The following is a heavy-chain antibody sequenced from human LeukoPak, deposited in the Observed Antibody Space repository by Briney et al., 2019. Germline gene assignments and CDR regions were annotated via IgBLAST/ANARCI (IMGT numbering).Heavy chain of an antibody. J-gene: IGHJ4*02. Sequence: SETLSLTCAVYGGSFSGYDWSWIRQPPGKGLEWIGEINHSGSTNYNPSLKSRVTISVDTSKNQFSLKLSSVTAADTAVYYCARGLGLHYYGSGSSHRPLDYWGQGTLVTVSS. V-gene: IGHV4-34*01. D-gene: IGHD3-10*01. CDR1: GGSFSGYD. CDR2: INHSGST. CDR3: ARGLGLHYYGSGSSHRPLDY.